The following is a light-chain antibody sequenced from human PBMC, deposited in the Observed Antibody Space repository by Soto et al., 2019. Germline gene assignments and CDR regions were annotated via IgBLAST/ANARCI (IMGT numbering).Light chain of an antibody. V-gene: IGKV3-15*01. CDR2: GAS. CDR1: QSVSSN. Sequence: EIVMTQSPPTLSVSPGERATLSCRASQSVSSNLAWYQQKPGQAPRLLIYGASTRATGIPARFSGSGSGAEFTLTISSLQSEDFAVYYCQQYKRWPPLTFGGGTKVEIK. CDR3: QQYKRWPPLT. J-gene: IGKJ4*01.